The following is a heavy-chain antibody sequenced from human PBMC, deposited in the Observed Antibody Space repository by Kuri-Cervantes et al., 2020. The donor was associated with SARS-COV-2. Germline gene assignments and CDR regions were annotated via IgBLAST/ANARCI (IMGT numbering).Heavy chain of an antibody. V-gene: IGHV1-18*01. CDR2: ISAYNGNT. CDR3: AVGTVHYFDY. D-gene: IGHD1-26*01. Sequence: GGSLRLSCKASGYTFTSYGISWVRQAPGQGLEWMGWISAYNGNTNYARKLQGRVTMTTDTSTSTAYMELRSLRSDDTAVYYCAVGTVHYFDYWGQGTLVTVSS. J-gene: IGHJ4*02. CDR1: GYTFTSYG.